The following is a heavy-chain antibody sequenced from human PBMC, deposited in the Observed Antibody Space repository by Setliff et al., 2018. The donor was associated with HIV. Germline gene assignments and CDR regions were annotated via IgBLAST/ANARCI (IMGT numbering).Heavy chain of an antibody. J-gene: IGHJ4*02. CDR2: IRQDGTDK. V-gene: IGHV3-7*01. D-gene: IGHD5-12*01. CDR3: ARDWRSGYDLNFDY. CDR1: GFAFSSRQ. Sequence: PSETLSLSCAASGFAFSSRQMSWVRQAPGKGLEWVAKIRQDGTDKYYVDSVKGRFTISRDNAKNSLYLQMNSLRAEDTAIYYCARDWRSGYDLNFDYWGQGTLVTVSS.